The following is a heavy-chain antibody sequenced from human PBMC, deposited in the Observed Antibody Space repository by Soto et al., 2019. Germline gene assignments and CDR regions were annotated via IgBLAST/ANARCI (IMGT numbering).Heavy chain of an antibody. CDR2: IYYSGST. CDR3: ARIPLDYDFWSGYIGYFDL. J-gene: IGHJ2*01. V-gene: IGHV4-61*01. D-gene: IGHD3-3*01. Sequence: SETLSLTCTVSGGSVSSGSYCWIRTRQPQCKGLEWIGYIYYSGSTNYNPSLKSRVTISVDTSENQFSLKLSSVTAADTAVYYCARIPLDYDFWSGYIGYFDLWGRGTLVTVSS. CDR1: GGSVSSGSYC.